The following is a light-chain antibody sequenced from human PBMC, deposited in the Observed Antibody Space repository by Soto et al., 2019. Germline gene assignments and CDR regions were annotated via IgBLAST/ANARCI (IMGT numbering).Light chain of an antibody. Sequence: DIQMTQSPSTLSASVGDRVTITCRASQNVDNWVAWYQQKPGKAPEFLIYDASNLESGVPSRFSGRGPGTEFTITISSLQPDDFTTYYCQRYNSNSRTFGQGTRV. CDR3: QRYNSNSRT. V-gene: IGKV1-5*01. CDR2: DAS. J-gene: IGKJ1*01. CDR1: QNVDNW.